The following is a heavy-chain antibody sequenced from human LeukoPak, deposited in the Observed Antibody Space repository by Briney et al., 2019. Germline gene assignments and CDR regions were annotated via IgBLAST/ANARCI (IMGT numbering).Heavy chain of an antibody. V-gene: IGHV4-34*01. CDR2: INHSGST. J-gene: IGHJ4*02. CDR1: GGSFSGYY. Sequence: PSETLSLTCAAYGGSFSGYYWSWIRQPPGKGLEWIGEINHSGSTNYNPSLKSRVTISVDTSKNQFSLKLTSVTAADTAVYYCARGYSSSWNYFDYWGQGTLVTVSS. D-gene: IGHD6-13*01. CDR3: ARGYSSSWNYFDY.